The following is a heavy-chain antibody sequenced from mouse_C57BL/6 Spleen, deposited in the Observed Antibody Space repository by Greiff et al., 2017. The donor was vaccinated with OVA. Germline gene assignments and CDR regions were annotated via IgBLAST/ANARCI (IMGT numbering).Heavy chain of an antibody. Sequence: QVQLQQPGAELVRPGSSVKLSCKASGYTFTSYWMHWVKQRPIQGLEWIGNIDPSDSETHYNQKFKDKATLTVDKSSSTAYMQLSSLTSEDSAVYYCARGIYYGYDRYYVDYWGQGTTLTVSS. CDR2: IDPSDSET. J-gene: IGHJ2*01. CDR3: ARGIYYGYDRYYVDY. D-gene: IGHD2-2*01. V-gene: IGHV1-52*01. CDR1: GYTFTSYW.